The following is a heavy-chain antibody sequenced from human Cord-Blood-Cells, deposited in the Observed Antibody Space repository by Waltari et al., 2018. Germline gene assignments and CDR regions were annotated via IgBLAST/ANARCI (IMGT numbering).Heavy chain of an antibody. V-gene: IGHV4-39*07. CDR1: GGSISSSSYY. CDR2: IYYSGST. D-gene: IGHD1-26*01. J-gene: IGHJ3*02. CDR3: ASSSIVGATHAFDI. Sequence: QLQLQESGPGLVKPSETLSLTCTVSGGSISSSSYYWGWIRQPPGKGLEWIGSIYYSGSTYYTPSLKSRVTISVDTSKNQFSLKLSSVTAADTAVYYCASSSIVGATHAFDIWGQGTMVTVSS.